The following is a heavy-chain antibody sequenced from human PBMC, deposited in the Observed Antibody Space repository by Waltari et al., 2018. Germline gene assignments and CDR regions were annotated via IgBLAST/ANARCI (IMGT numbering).Heavy chain of an antibody. CDR3: ARHDTSTYYFDY. CDR2: IYYSGST. V-gene: IGHV4-39*01. D-gene: IGHD5-18*01. J-gene: IGHJ4*02. CDR1: GGSISSSSYY. Sequence: QLQLQESGPGLVKPSETLSLTCTVSGGSISSSSYYWGWIRKPPGKGLAWIGSIYYSGSTYYNPSLKSRVTISVDTSKNQFSLKLTSVTAADTAVYYCARHDTSTYYFDYWGQGTLVIVSS.